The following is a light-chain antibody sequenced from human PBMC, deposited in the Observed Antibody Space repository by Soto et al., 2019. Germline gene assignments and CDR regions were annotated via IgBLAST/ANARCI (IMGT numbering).Light chain of an antibody. Sequence: DIQMTQSPSSLSASVGDRVTITCQASQDINNYLNWYQQKPGKAPKLLIYDASNLERGVPSRFSGSGSGTDFTFTISSLQPEDIATYYCQQCDNLPVTFGGGTKVE. CDR1: QDINNY. V-gene: IGKV1-33*01. CDR2: DAS. J-gene: IGKJ4*01. CDR3: QQCDNLPVT.